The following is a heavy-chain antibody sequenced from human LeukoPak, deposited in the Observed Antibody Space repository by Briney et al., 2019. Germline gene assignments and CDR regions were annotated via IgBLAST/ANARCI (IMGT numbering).Heavy chain of an antibody. CDR2: INPNSGNT. J-gene: IGHJ4*02. V-gene: IGHV1-8*01. CDR3: ARKSGIFGVVIIDY. Sequence: SVKVSCMRSGYTLTSYVINGVRQATRQGLEWMGWINPNSGNTRYAQKFQRRVTMTRNTSISPAYMELSSVRSDDTAVYYCARKSGIFGVVIIDYWGQRTLVTVSS. CDR1: GYTLTSYV. D-gene: IGHD3-3*02.